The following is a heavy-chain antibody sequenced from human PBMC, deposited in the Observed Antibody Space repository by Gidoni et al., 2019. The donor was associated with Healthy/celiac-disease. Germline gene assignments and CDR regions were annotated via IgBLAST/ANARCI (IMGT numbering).Heavy chain of an antibody. D-gene: IGHD2-2*01. CDR2: ISYDGSNK. V-gene: IGHV3-30-3*01. J-gene: IGHJ6*02. Sequence: QVQLVESGGGVVQPGRSLRLSCAASGFTFSSYAMHWVRQAPGKGLEWVAVISYDGSNKYYADSVKGRFTISRDNSKNTLYLQMNSLRAEDTAVYYCARENGLVPAAIFGGMDVWGQGTTVTVSS. CDR3: ARENGLVPAAIFGGMDV. CDR1: GFTFSSYA.